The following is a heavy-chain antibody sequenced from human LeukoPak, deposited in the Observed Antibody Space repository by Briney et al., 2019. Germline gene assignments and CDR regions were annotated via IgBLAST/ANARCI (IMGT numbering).Heavy chain of an antibody. CDR2: INPNSGGT. CDR1: GYTFTGYY. Sequence: ASVKVSCKASGYTFTGYYMHWVRQAPGQGLEWMGWINPNSGGTNYAQKFQGRVTMTRDASISTAYMELRSLRSDDTAVYYCAREGHGSGSYYLYYFDYWGQGTLVTVSS. D-gene: IGHD3-10*01. J-gene: IGHJ4*02. V-gene: IGHV1-2*02. CDR3: AREGHGSGSYYLYYFDY.